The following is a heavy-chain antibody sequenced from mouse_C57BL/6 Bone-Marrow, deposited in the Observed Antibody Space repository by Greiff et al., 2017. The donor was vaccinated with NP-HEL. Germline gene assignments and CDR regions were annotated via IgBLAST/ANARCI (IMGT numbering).Heavy chain of an antibody. CDR3: ARDITTERWITDAMDY. CDR1: GYTFTDYY. CDR2: IYPGSGNT. V-gene: IGHV1-76*01. D-gene: IGHD1-1*01. J-gene: IGHJ4*01. Sequence: QVQLQQSGAELVRPGASVKLSCKASGYTFTDYYINWVKQRPGQGLEWIARIYPGSGNTYYNEKFKGKATLTAEKSSSTAYMQLSSLTSEDSAVYFCARDITTERWITDAMDYWGQGTSVTVSS.